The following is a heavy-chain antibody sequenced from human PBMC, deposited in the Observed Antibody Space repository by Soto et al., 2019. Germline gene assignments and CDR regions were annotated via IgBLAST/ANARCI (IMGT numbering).Heavy chain of an antibody. D-gene: IGHD3-3*01. CDR3: ARQKEGYDFWSGYPGFDV. CDR2: IYPGDSDT. CDR1: GYSFTSYW. J-gene: IGHJ6*04. Sequence: GESLKISCKGSGYSFTSYWIGWVRQMPEKGLEWMGIIYPGDSDTRYSPTFQGQVTISADKSISTAYLQWSSLKASDTAMYYCARQKEGYDFWSGYPGFDVWGKGTTVTVSS. V-gene: IGHV5-51*01.